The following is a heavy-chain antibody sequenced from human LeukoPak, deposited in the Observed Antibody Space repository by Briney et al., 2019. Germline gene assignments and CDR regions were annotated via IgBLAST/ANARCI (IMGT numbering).Heavy chain of an antibody. Sequence: SETLSLTCAVSGYSISSGYYWGWIRQPPGKGLEWIGIIYHSGSTYYNPSLKRRVTISVDTSKNQFSLKLSSVTAADTAVYYCARERDTAMVHDYWGQGTLVTVSS. D-gene: IGHD5-18*01. J-gene: IGHJ4*02. CDR3: ARERDTAMVHDY. CDR1: GYSISSGYY. V-gene: IGHV4-38-2*02. CDR2: IYHSGST.